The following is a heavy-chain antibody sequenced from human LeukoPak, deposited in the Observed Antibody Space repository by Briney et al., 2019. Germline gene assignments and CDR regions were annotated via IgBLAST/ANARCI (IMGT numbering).Heavy chain of an antibody. CDR3: ARAVFLVAILGMEV. D-gene: IGHD3-3*01. CDR1: VGTFSSYA. Sequence: SVKVSCKASVGTFSSYAISWVRQAPGQGLEWVGGVIPIYGTANYAQKFQGRVTNTADESTSTAYMHLSSQRSEDTAGRDLARAVFLVAILGMEVWRQGTRVT. J-gene: IGHJ6*02. CDR2: VIPIYGTA. V-gene: IGHV1-69*13.